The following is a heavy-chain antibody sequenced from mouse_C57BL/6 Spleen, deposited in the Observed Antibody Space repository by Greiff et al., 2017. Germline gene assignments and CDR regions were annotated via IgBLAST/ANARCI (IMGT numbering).Heavy chain of an antibody. CDR3: ARDDGYYVPPMDY. CDR1: GFTFSDYG. CDR2: ISSGSSTI. D-gene: IGHD2-3*01. V-gene: IGHV5-17*01. J-gene: IGHJ4*01. Sequence: EVKLVESGGGLVKPGGSLKLSCAASGFTFSDYGMHWVRQAPEKGLEWVAYISSGSSTIYYADTVKGRFTISRDNAKNTLFLQMTSLRSEDTAMYYWARDDGYYVPPMDYWGQGTSVTVSS.